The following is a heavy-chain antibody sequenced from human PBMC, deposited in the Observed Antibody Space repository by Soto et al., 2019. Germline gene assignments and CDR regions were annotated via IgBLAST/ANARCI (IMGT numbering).Heavy chain of an antibody. CDR3: ARDGDGYTNGYFDL. J-gene: IGHJ2*01. CDR1: GFTFSSYA. Sequence: QVQLVESGGGVVQPGRSLRLSCAASGFTFSSYAMHWVRQAPGKGLEWVAVISYDGSNKYYADSVKGRFTISRDNSKNTLYLQMNSLRAEDTAVYYCARDGDGYTNGYFDLWGRGTLVTVSS. D-gene: IGHD5-12*01. V-gene: IGHV3-30-3*01. CDR2: ISYDGSNK.